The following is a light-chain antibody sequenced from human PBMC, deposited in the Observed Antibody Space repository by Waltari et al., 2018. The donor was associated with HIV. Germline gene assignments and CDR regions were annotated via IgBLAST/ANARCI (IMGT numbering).Light chain of an antibody. CDR3: SSHAGSKVV. V-gene: IGLV2-8*01. CDR1: SSDVGGYNY. Sequence: QSALTQPPSASGSPGQSVTLSCTGTSSDVGGYNYVSWHQQHPGKAPKLMNYDVIKRPSGVPDRFSGSKSGNTASLTVAGLQPEDEADYYCSSHAGSKVVFGGGTRLTVL. J-gene: IGLJ2*01. CDR2: DVI.